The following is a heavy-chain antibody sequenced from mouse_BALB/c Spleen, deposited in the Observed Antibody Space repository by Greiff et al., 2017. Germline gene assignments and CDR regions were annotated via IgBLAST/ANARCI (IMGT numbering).Heavy chain of an antibody. CDR2: ILPGSGST. CDR1: GYTFSSYW. Sequence: VQLQQSGPELMKPGASVKISCKATGYTFSSYWIEWVKQRPGHGLEWIGEILPGSGSTNYNEKFKGKATFTADTSSNTAYMQLSSLTSEDSAVYYCARGKCNYVFDYWGQGTTLTVSS. D-gene: IGHD2-1*01. V-gene: IGHV1-9*01. CDR3: ARGKCNYVFDY. J-gene: IGHJ2*01.